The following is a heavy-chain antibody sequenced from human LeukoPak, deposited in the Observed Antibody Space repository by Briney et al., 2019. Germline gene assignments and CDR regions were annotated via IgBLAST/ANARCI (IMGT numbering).Heavy chain of an antibody. D-gene: IGHD3-10*01. CDR1: GGSFSGYY. V-gene: IGHV4-34*01. CDR3: ARGYYGSGSYSVRWFDP. J-gene: IGHJ5*02. CDR2: INHSGST. Sequence: PSETLSLTCAVYGGSFSGYYWSWIRQPPGKGLEWIGEINHSGSTNYNPSLKSRVTISVDTSKNQFSLKLSSVTAADTAVYYCARGYYGSGSYSVRWFDPWGQGTLVAVSS.